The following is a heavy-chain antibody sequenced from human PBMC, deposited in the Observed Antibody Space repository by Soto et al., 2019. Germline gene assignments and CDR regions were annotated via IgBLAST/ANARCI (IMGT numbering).Heavy chain of an antibody. Sequence: QLQLQESGPGLVKPSETLSLTCTVSGGSISSSSYYWGWIRQPPGKGLEWIGSIYYSGSTYYNPSLKSRVPISVDTSKNQFSLKLSSVTAADTAVYYCARQRWLQLPDYWGQGTLVTVSS. CDR2: IYYSGST. CDR1: GGSISSSSYY. CDR3: ARQRWLQLPDY. D-gene: IGHD5-12*01. V-gene: IGHV4-39*01. J-gene: IGHJ4*02.